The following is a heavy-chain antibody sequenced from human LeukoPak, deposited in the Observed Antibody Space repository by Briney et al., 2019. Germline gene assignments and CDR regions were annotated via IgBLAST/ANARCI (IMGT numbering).Heavy chain of an antibody. CDR2: ISTSGGST. J-gene: IGHJ4*02. CDR1: GFTFNTYA. V-gene: IGHV3-23*01. CDR3: AKRGGSGSYCFDY. Sequence: GGSLRLSCAASGFTFNTYAMSWVRQAPGKGLEWVSAISTSGGSTYYADSVKGRFTISRDNSKNTLYLQMNSLSAEDTAVYYCAKRGGSGSYCFDYWGQGTLVSASS. D-gene: IGHD3-10*01.